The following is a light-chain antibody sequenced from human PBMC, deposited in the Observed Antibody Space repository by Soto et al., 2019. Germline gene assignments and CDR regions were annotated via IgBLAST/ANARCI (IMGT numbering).Light chain of an antibody. J-gene: IGKJ2*01. CDR2: GAS. Sequence: EIVMTQSPATLSVSPGERATVSCRASQSVSSNLAWYQQKPGQAPRLLIYGASTRATGIPARFSGSGSGTEFTLTNGSLESEDFAVYYCQQNNNWPRTFGQGTKLEIK. CDR1: QSVSSN. V-gene: IGKV3-15*01. CDR3: QQNNNWPRT.